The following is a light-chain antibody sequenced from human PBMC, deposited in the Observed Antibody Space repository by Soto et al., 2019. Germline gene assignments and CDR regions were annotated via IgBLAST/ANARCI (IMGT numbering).Light chain of an antibody. CDR3: SSYTSSSTLV. J-gene: IGLJ1*01. CDR1: SSDVGGYTY. Sequence: QSALTQPASVSGSPGQSITISCTGTSSDVGGYTYVSWYQQHPGKAPKLMIYEVSNRPSGVSNRFSGSKSGNTASLTISGLQAEDEADYYCSSYTSSSTLVFGPGTKVTVL. V-gene: IGLV2-14*01. CDR2: EVS.